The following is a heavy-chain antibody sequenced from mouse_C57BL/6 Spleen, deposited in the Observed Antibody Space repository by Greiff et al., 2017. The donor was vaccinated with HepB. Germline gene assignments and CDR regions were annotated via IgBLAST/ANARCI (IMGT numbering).Heavy chain of an antibody. V-gene: IGHV5-6*01. J-gene: IGHJ3*01. CDR3: ARPGYDYDVEWFAY. D-gene: IGHD2-4*01. Sequence: EVKLVESGGDLVKPGGSLKLSCAASGFTFSSYGMSWVRQTPDKRLEWVATISSGGSYTYYPDSVKGRFTISRDNAKNTLYLQMSSLKSEDTAMYYCARPGYDYDVEWFAYWGQGTLVTVSA. CDR1: GFTFSSYG. CDR2: ISSGGSYT.